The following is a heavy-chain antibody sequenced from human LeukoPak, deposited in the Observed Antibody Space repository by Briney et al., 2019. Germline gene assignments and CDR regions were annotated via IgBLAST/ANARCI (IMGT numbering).Heavy chain of an antibody. Sequence: GGSLRLSCAVSGFPFSTFWMSWVRQAPGKGLEWVSGINWNGGSTGYADSVKGRFTISRDNAKNSLYLQMNSLRAEDTALYYCARDYIGSGSYYNPPAFDYWGQGTLVTVSS. CDR2: INWNGGST. CDR1: GFPFSTFW. V-gene: IGHV3-20*04. CDR3: ARDYIGSGSYYNPPAFDY. D-gene: IGHD3-10*01. J-gene: IGHJ4*02.